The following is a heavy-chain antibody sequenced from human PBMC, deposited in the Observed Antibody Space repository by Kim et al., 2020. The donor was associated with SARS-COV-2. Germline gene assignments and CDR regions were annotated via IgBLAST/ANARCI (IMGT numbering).Heavy chain of an antibody. Sequence: GGSLRLSCAASGFTVSSNYMSWVRQAPGKGLEWVSVIYSGGSTYYADSVKGRFTISRDNSKNTLYLQMNSLIAEDTAVYYCARERYYASGSYFNFYFDYWGQGTLVTVSS. CDR1: GFTVSSNY. D-gene: IGHD3-10*01. CDR2: IYSGGST. V-gene: IGHV3-66*01. J-gene: IGHJ4*02. CDR3: ARERYYASGSYFNFYFDY.